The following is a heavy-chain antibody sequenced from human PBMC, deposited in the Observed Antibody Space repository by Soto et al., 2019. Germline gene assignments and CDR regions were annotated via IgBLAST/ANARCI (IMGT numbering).Heavy chain of an antibody. Sequence: SETLSLTCTVSGGSIISSSYYLVLIRQHPGKGLEWIGYIYYSGSTYYNPSLKSRVTISVDTSKNQFPLKLSSVTAADTAVYYCALSGYYIWYFDYWGQGTLVTVSS. CDR2: IYYSGST. J-gene: IGHJ4*02. CDR1: GGSIISSSYY. CDR3: ALSGYYIWYFDY. V-gene: IGHV4-31*03. D-gene: IGHD3-22*01.